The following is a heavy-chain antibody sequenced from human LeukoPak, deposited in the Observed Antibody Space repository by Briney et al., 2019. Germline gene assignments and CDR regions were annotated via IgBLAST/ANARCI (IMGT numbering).Heavy chain of an antibody. CDR2: IKQDGSEK. V-gene: IGHV3-7*01. Sequence: GGSLRLSCAASGFTFSRYWMSWVRQAPGKGLEGVANIKQDGSEKYYVDSVKGRFSISRDNAKNSLYLQMNSLRAEDTAVYYCARDTIYRWSGYFWFDPWGQGTLVTVSS. J-gene: IGHJ5*02. CDR3: ARDTIYRWSGYFWFDP. CDR1: GFTFSRYW. D-gene: IGHD3-3*01.